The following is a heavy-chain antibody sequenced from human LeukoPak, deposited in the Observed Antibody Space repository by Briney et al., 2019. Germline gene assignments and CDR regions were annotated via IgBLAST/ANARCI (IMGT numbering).Heavy chain of an antibody. Sequence: GGSLRLSCATSGFILSDYFMDWVRQVPGKGLEWVARSRNKAHGYTTVYAASVKDRFTIPRDESKSLLFLQMTSLITEDTAVYFCVRGFNSFDVWGLGTTVTVSS. CDR2: SRNKAHGYTT. CDR1: GFILSDYF. V-gene: IGHV3-72*01. J-gene: IGHJ3*01. CDR3: VRGFNSFDV. D-gene: IGHD5-24*01.